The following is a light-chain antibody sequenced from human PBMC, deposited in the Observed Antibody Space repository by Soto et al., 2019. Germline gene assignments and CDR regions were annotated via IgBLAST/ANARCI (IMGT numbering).Light chain of an antibody. CDR2: AAS. V-gene: IGKV1-39*01. J-gene: IGKJ1*01. CDR3: QQSHSSPRT. CDR1: QSISNH. Sequence: ILTTWWRSCQTSGGGVTLTITCGASQSISNHLNWYQQKPGKAPKLLIFAASSLQSGVPSRFSGSRSGPDFTLTIGSLQPEDFATYDCQQSHSSPRTFGQGTKVDIK.